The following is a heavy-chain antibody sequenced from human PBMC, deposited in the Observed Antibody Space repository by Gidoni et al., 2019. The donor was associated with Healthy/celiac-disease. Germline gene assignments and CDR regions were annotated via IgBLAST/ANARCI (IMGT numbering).Heavy chain of an antibody. Sequence: QVQLQQWGAGLLKPSETLSLTCAVYGGSFSGYYWSWIRQPPGKGLEWIGEINHSGSTNYNPSLKSRVTISVDTSKNQFSLKLSSVTAADTAVYYCARGGRYSSRRFDPWGQGTLVTVSS. V-gene: IGHV4-34*01. J-gene: IGHJ5*02. D-gene: IGHD5-18*01. CDR1: GGSFSGYY. CDR3: ARGGRYSSRRFDP. CDR2: INHSGST.